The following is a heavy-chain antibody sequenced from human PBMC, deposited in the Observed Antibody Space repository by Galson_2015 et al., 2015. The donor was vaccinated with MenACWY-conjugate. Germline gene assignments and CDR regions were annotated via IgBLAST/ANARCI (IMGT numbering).Heavy chain of an antibody. CDR1: GYSFSRYW. CDR2: IDPGDSDT. Sequence: QSGAEVTKPGESLTISCTGSGYSFSRYWIGWVRQMPGKGLEWMGIIDPGDSDTRYSPSFQGQVTISADKSISTAYLQWSSLKASDTAIYYCARGYIAKGLSSYWGQGTLVTVSS. CDR3: ARGYIAKGLSSY. D-gene: IGHD5-12*01. V-gene: IGHV5-51*03. J-gene: IGHJ4*02.